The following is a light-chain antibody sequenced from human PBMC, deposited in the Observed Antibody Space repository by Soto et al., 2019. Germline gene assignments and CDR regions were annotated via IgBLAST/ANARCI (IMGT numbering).Light chain of an antibody. J-gene: IGKJ1*01. V-gene: IGKV3-20*01. CDR2: GAS. CDR3: QQYGSYSWT. Sequence: EIVLTQSPGTLSLSPGERATLSCRASQSVSSTYLACYQKKPGQAPRLLIYGASSKATGIPDRFSGSGSGTDFTLTISRLEPEDFAVYYCQQYGSYSWTFGQGTRVEIK. CDR1: QSVSSTY.